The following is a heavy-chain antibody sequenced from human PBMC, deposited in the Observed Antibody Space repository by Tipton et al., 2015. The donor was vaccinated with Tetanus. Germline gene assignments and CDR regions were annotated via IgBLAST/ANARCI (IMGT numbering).Heavy chain of an antibody. V-gene: IGHV5-51*01. CDR1: GYNFTNYW. J-gene: IGHJ5*02. Sequence: QLVQSGAEVKKPGESLKISCQGSGYNFTNYWIGWVRQMPGKGLEWMGIIYPADSETRYGPSFQGHVTISLDKSISTAYLQWSSLKASDTAIYFCARLPKHYSASGSTWGQGTQVTVSS. CDR3: ARLPKHYSASGST. CDR2: IYPADSET. D-gene: IGHD3-10*01.